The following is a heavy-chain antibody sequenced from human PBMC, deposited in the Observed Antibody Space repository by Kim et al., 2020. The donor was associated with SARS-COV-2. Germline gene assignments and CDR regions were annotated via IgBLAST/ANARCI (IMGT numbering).Heavy chain of an antibody. V-gene: IGHV3-11*04. J-gene: IGHJ6*02. Sequence: GGSLRLSCAASGFTFSDYYMSWIRQAPVKGLEWVSYISSSGSTIYYADSVKGRFTISRDNAKNSLYLQMNSLRAEDTAVYYCARVEKLKDCSSTSCYSRDYYYGMDVWGQGTTVTVSS. CDR3: ARVEKLKDCSSTSCYSRDYYYGMDV. CDR2: ISSSGSTI. D-gene: IGHD2-2*01. CDR1: GFTFSDYY.